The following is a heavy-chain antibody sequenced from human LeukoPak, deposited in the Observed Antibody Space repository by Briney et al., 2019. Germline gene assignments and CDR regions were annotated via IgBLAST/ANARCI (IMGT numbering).Heavy chain of an antibody. J-gene: IGHJ4*02. D-gene: IGHD3-16*01. CDR3: TRGAGWLIDY. V-gene: IGHV4-39*07. Sequence: SETLSLTCTVSGGSISSSSYYWGWIRQPPGKGLEWIGSIYYSGSTYYNPSLKSRVTISADTPKNQFSLKLNSLTTADTAVYYCTRGAGWLIDYWGQGILVTVSS. CDR1: GGSISSSSYY. CDR2: IYYSGST.